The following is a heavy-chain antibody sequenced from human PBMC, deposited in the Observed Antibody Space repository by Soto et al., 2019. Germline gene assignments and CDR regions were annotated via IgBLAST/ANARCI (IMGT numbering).Heavy chain of an antibody. D-gene: IGHD2-15*01. V-gene: IGHV4-34*01. CDR1: GGSFSGYY. Sequence: NPSETLSLTCAVYGGSFSGYYWSWIRQPPGKGLEWIGEINHSGSTNYNPSLKSRVTISVDTSKNQFSLKLSSVTAADTAVYYCARGLAPAMLQTNWFDPWGQGTLVTVSS. CDR2: INHSGST. CDR3: ARGLAPAMLQTNWFDP. J-gene: IGHJ5*02.